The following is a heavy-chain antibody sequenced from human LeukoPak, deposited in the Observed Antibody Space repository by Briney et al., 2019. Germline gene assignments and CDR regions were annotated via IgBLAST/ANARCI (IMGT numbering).Heavy chain of an antibody. CDR3: TRDGPLGQSCSDH. J-gene: IGHJ4*02. Sequence: GSLRLSCAASGFTFSQHTMNWVHQAPGKGLEWVSCISSSGESIHYADSVKGRFTISRDNAKNSLSLQMGSLTADDSALYFCTRDGPLGQSCSDHWGQGTLVTVSS. D-gene: IGHD2-15*01. CDR1: GFTFSQHT. CDR2: ISSSGESI. V-gene: IGHV3-21*01.